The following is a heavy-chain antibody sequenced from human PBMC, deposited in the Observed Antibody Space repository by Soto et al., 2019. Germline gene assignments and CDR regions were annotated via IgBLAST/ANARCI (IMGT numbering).Heavy chain of an antibody. CDR3: ARAARYYDILTGNLTPAYFDY. CDR1: GFTFSSYW. D-gene: IGHD3-9*01. Sequence: GGSLRLSCVASGFTFSSYWMHWVRQAPGKGLLWVSRINSDGSSTNYADSVKGRFTISRDRAKNTLYLQMNSLRVEDTAVYYCARAARYYDILTGNLTPAYFDYWGQGTLVTVSS. J-gene: IGHJ4*02. CDR2: INSDGSST. V-gene: IGHV3-74*01.